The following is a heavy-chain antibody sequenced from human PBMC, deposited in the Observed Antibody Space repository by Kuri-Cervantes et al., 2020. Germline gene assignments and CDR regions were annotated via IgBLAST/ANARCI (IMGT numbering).Heavy chain of an antibody. CDR2: INPSGGST. Sequence: ASVKVSCKASGYTFTSYYMHWMRQAPGQGLEWMGIINPSGGSTSYAQKFQGRVTMTRDTSTSTVYMELSSPRSEDTAVYYCARSHHDFWRFDPWGQGTLVTVSS. D-gene: IGHD3-3*01. CDR1: GYTFTSYY. J-gene: IGHJ5*02. CDR3: ARSHHDFWRFDP. V-gene: IGHV1-46*01.